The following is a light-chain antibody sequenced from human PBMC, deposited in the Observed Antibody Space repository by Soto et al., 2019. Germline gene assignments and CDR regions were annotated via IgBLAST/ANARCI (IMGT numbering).Light chain of an antibody. J-gene: IGLJ1*01. CDR3: CSYTSSSTYV. Sequence: QSALTQPASVSGSPGQSITISCTGTSSDVGGYKFVSWYQQHPGRAPKVIISDVSHRPSGVSNRFSGSKSGNTASLTLSGLQAEDEADYYCCSYTSSSTYVFGTGTKVTVL. CDR1: SSDVGGYKF. V-gene: IGLV2-14*03. CDR2: DVS.